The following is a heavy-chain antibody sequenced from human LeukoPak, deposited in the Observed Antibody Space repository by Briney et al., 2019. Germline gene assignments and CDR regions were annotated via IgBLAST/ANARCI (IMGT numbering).Heavy chain of an antibody. Sequence: SQTLSLTCALSGASISSGGYSWSWIRQPPGKGLEWIGYICHSGSTYYNPSLKSRVTISVDRSKNQFSLKLSSVTAADTAVYYCARSSDYYGSGIDLFDPWGQGTLVTVSS. CDR3: ARSSDYYGSGIDLFDP. D-gene: IGHD3-10*01. V-gene: IGHV4-30-2*01. CDR2: ICHSGST. CDR1: GASISSGGYS. J-gene: IGHJ5*02.